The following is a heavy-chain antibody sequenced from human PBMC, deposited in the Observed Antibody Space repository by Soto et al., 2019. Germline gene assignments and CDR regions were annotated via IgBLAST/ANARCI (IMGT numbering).Heavy chain of an antibody. CDR1: GFTFGTYW. CDR2: INSDGTT. V-gene: IGHV3-74*01. J-gene: IGHJ4*02. Sequence: HPGGSLRLSCAASGFTFGTYWMHWVRQAPGKGLVWVSRINSDGTTNYADSVKGRFTISRDNAKNTLYLQMNSLRAEDTAVYYCAKDASRHYDAYFDYWGQGTLVTVSS. D-gene: IGHD3-22*01. CDR3: AKDASRHYDAYFDY.